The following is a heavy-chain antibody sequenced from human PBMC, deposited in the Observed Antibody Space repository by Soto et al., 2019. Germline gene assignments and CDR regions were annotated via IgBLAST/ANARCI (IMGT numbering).Heavy chain of an antibody. CDR2: INPNSGGT. D-gene: IGHD3-3*01. CDR3: ARDLRYYDFWSGLVGMDV. CDR1: GYTFTGYY. J-gene: IGHJ6*02. Sequence: ASVKVSCKASGYTFTGYYMHWVRQAPGQGLEWMGWINPNSGGTNYAQKLQGRVTMTTDTSTSTAYMELRSLRSDDTAVYYCARDLRYYDFWSGLVGMDVWGQGTTVTVSS. V-gene: IGHV1-2*02.